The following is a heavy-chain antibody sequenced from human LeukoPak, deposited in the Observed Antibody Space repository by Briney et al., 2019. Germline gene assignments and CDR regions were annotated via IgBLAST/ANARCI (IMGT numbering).Heavy chain of an antibody. Sequence: GGSLRLSCAASGFTFSGSAMSWVRQAPGKGLEWVSLISFSGCITYYADSVKGRFTISRDNSKDTLYLQMNSMRAEDTAIYYCARDIQLSTWGLGTMVTVSS. D-gene: IGHD5-24*01. J-gene: IGHJ3*01. CDR1: GFTFSGSA. V-gene: IGHV3-23*01. CDR3: ARDIQLST. CDR2: ISFSGCIT.